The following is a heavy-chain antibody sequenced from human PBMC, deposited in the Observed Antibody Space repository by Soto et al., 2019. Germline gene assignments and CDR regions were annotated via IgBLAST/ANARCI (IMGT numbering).Heavy chain of an antibody. CDR3: AKMQWLGNDS. D-gene: IGHD6-19*01. CDR1: GFTFSTYA. J-gene: IGHJ5*01. CDR2: ISGSGDSA. Sequence: TGGSLRLSCAASGFTFSTYAMSWVRQAPGKGLEWVSTISGSGDSAYYADSVKGRFTVSRDNSKNTLYLQMNSLRAEDSAVYSCAKMQWLGNDSWGQGTRVTVSS. V-gene: IGHV3-23*01.